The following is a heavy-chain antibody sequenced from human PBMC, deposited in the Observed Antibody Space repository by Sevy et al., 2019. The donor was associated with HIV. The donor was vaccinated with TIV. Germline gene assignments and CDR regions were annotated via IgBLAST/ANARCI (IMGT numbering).Heavy chain of an antibody. D-gene: IGHD2-2*01. V-gene: IGHV3-11*01. CDR3: ARNLVVPAATRGIYYYYGMDV. CDR2: ISSSGSTI. CDR1: GFTFSDYY. J-gene: IGHJ6*02. Sequence: GGSLRLSCAASGFTFSDYYMSWIRQAPGKGLEWVSYISSSGSTIYYADSVKGRFTISRDNAKNSLYLQMNSLRAEDTAVYYCARNLVVPAATRGIYYYYGMDVWGQGTTVTVTS.